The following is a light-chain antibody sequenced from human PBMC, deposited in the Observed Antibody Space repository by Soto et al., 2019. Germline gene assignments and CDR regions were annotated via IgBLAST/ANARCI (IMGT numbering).Light chain of an antibody. CDR1: ESISSW. Sequence: DIQMTQSPSTLSASVGDRVTITCRASESISSWLAWYQQKPGKAPKLLIYEASSLESGVPSRFSGSGSGTEFTLTIRSLQPDDFATYSCQQYEAYPLTFGGGTKVEIK. CDR2: EAS. CDR3: QQYEAYPLT. V-gene: IGKV1-5*03. J-gene: IGKJ4*01.